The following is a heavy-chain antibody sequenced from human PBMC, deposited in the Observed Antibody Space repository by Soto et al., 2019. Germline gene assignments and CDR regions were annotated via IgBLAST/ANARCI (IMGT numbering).Heavy chain of an antibody. CDR1: GGSFSGYY. CDR3: ARGSGVGYCSGGSCSNRDYYYYYYMDV. CDR2: INHSGST. D-gene: IGHD2-15*01. V-gene: IGHV4-34*01. Sequence: SETLSLACAVYGGSFSGYYWSWIRQPPGKGLEWIGEINHSGSTNYNPSLKSRVTISVDTSKNQFSLKLSSVTAADTAVYYCARGSGVGYCSGGSCSNRDYYYYYYMDVWGKGTTVTVSS. J-gene: IGHJ6*03.